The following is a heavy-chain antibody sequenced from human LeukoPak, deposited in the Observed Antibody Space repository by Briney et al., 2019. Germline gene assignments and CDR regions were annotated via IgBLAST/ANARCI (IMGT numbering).Heavy chain of an antibody. Sequence: GGSRRLSWAASGFTFGSYGMGWVRQAPGKGLEWVAVISYEGSNKYYGASVKGRFTISRDNSKNTLYPQMNSLRAEDTAVYYCARGPQEYYYDTPPHDAFDIWGQGTMVTVSS. J-gene: IGHJ3*02. CDR1: GFTFGSYG. CDR3: ARGPQEYYYDTPPHDAFDI. D-gene: IGHD3-22*01. CDR2: ISYEGSNK. V-gene: IGHV3-30*19.